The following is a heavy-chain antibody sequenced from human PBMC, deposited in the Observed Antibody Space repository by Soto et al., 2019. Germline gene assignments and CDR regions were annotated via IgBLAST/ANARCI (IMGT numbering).Heavy chain of an antibody. CDR1: GGSINNNY. CDR3: ARGGDNSPWYYSL. J-gene: IGHJ4*02. Sequence: SETLSLTCTVPGGSINNNYWSWIRQPPGRGLEWIGYIFSNGRTNYNPSLESRVTISVDTSKNQLSLKLRSVTAADTAVYYCARGGDNSPWYYSLWGQGTLVTVSS. CDR2: IFSNGRT. D-gene: IGHD3-10*01. V-gene: IGHV4-59*01.